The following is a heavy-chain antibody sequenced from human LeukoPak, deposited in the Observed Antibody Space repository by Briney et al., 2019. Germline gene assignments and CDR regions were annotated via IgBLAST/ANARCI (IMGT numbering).Heavy chain of an antibody. CDR1: GITFSSYW. D-gene: IGHD1-26*01. CDR2: INSDGSST. V-gene: IGHV3-74*01. Sequence: GGPLRLSCAVSGITFSSYWMHWVRQAPGKGLVWVSRINSDGSSTSYADSVKGRFTISRDNAKNTLYLQMNSLRAEDTAVYYCARVSNAYASGSYAHFEYWGQGALVTVSS. J-gene: IGHJ4*02. CDR3: ARVSNAYASGSYAHFEY.